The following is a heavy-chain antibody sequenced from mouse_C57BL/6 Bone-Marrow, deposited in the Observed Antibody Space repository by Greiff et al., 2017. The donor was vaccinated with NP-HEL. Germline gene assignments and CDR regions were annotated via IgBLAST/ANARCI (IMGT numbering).Heavy chain of an antibody. V-gene: IGHV1-69*01. CDR2: IDPSDSYT. CDR3: ARGYYSSSPFAY. D-gene: IGHD1-1*01. CDR1: GYTFTSYW. J-gene: IGHJ3*01. Sequence: QVQLQQPGAELVMPGASVKLSCKASGYTFTSYWMHWVKQRPGQGLEWIGEIDPSDSYTNYNQKFKGKSTLTVDKSSSTAYMQLSSLTSEDSAVYYCARGYYSSSPFAYWGQGTLVTVSA.